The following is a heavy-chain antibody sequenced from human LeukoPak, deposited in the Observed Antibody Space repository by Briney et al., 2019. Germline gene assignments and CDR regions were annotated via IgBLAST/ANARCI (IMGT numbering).Heavy chain of an antibody. V-gene: IGHV3-30*04. CDR1: GFTFSTYA. CDR2: ISYDGSKK. CDR3: ARDQVPAHGWFDP. J-gene: IGHJ5*02. Sequence: PGGSLRLSCAASGFTFSTYAMHWVRQAPGKGLEWVTIISYDGSKKYYADSVRGRFTISRDNSKNTLYLQMNSLRAEDTAVYYCARDQVPAHGWFDPWGQGTLVTVSS.